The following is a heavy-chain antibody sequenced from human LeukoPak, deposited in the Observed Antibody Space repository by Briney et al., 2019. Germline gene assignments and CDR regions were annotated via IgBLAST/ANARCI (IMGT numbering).Heavy chain of an antibody. Sequence: GGSLRLSCAASGFTFSSYWMSWVGQAPGEGLEWVANIKQDGSEKYYVDSVKGRFTISRDNAKNSLYLQMNSLRAEDTAVYYCARGYSYGPVDYWGQGTLVTVSS. CDR1: GFTFSSYW. CDR2: IKQDGSEK. J-gene: IGHJ4*02. D-gene: IGHD5-18*01. CDR3: ARGYSYGPVDY. V-gene: IGHV3-7*01.